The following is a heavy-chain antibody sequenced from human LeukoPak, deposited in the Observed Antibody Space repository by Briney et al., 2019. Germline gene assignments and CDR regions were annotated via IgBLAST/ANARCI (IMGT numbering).Heavy chain of an antibody. CDR1: GFTFSSYA. V-gene: IGHV3-30-3*01. D-gene: IGHD6-19*01. CDR3: ARDRIAVAGTVDY. Sequence: GGSLRLSCAASGFTFSSYAMHWVRQAPGKGLEWVAVISYDGSNKYYADSVKGRFTISRDNAKNPLYLQMNSLRAEDTAVYYCARDRIAVAGTVDYWGQGTLVTVSS. CDR2: ISYDGSNK. J-gene: IGHJ4*02.